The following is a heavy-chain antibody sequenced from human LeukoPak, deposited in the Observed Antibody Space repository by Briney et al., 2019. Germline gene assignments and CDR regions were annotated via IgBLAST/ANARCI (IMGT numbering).Heavy chain of an antibody. V-gene: IGHV1-69*02. CDR2: IIPILGMA. CDR3: ARARNPYGDFDY. Sequence: SVKVSCKASGGIFSSYTISWVRQAPGQGLDWMGRIIPILGMANYAQKFQGRVTITEGKSTSTAYMELSSLRSEDTAVYYCARARNPYGDFDYWGQGTLVTVSS. J-gene: IGHJ4*02. D-gene: IGHD4-17*01. CDR1: GGIFSSYT.